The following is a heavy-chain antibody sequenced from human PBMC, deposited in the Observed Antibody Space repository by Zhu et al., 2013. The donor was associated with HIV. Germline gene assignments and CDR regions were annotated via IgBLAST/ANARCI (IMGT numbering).Heavy chain of an antibody. D-gene: IGHD2-2*02. J-gene: IGHJ6*02. V-gene: IGHV1-18*01. CDR3: ARVEDIVVVPAAIRNYYYGMDV. CDR1: GYTFTSYG. CDR2: LSPYRDNT. Sequence: QVLLVQSGTEVKKPGASVMVSCKTSGYTFTSYGISWVRQTPGQALEWVGRLSPYRDNTNYAQNFQGRVTLTRDTSTNTAYMELRGLRSDDTAVYYCARVEDIVVVPAAIRNYYYGMDVWGQGTTVTVSS.